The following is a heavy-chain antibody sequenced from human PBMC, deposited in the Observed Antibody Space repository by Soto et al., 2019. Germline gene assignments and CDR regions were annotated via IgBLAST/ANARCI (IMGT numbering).Heavy chain of an antibody. D-gene: IGHD3-22*01. CDR2: INHSGST. J-gene: IGHJ4*02. CDR1: GGSFSGYY. Sequence: PSETLSLTCAVYGGSFSGYYWSWIRQPPGKGLEWLGEINHSGSTIYNPSLKSRVTISVDTSKNQFSLKLSSVTAADTAVYYCARRGYYYPFDYWGQGTLVTVSS. V-gene: IGHV4-34*01. CDR3: ARRGYYYPFDY.